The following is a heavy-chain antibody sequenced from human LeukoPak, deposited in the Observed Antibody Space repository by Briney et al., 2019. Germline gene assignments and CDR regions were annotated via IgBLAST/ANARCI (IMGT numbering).Heavy chain of an antibody. D-gene: IGHD3-16*01. CDR3: ASSEEYYDYVWGSSGRGHFDY. V-gene: IGHV3-66*01. Sequence: GGSLRLSCAASGFTVSSNYMSWVRQAPGKGLEWVSVIYSGGSTYYADSVKGRFTISRDNSKNTLYLQMNSLRAEDTAVYYCASSEEYYDYVWGSSGRGHFDYWGQGTLVTVSS. J-gene: IGHJ4*02. CDR2: IYSGGST. CDR1: GFTVSSNY.